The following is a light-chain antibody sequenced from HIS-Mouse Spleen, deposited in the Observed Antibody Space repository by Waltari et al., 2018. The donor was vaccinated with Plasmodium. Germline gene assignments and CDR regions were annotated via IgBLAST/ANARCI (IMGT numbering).Light chain of an antibody. CDR1: SLRSYY. V-gene: IGLV3-19*01. J-gene: IGLJ3*02. CDR3: NSRDSSGNHQV. Sequence: SSELTQDPAVSVALGQTVRITCQGDSLRSYYASWYQQKPGQAPVLVIYGKNNRPSWIPDRFFGSSSGNTASLTITVAQAEDEADYYCNSRDSSGNHQVFGGGTKLTVL. CDR2: GKN.